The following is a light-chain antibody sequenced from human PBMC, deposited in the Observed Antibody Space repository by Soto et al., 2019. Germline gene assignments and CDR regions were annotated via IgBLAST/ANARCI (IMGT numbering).Light chain of an antibody. CDR2: GAS. V-gene: IGKV3-20*01. CDR3: QQYDRSPWT. CDR1: QTVRGSF. Sequence: EIVMTQTPGTLSLSPGERATLSCRASQTVRGSFLAWYQQKPGQAPRLLIYGASSRATGISDRFSGSGSGTDCTLPISRLEPEDFAVFYCQQYDRSPWTFGQGTKVEIK. J-gene: IGKJ1*01.